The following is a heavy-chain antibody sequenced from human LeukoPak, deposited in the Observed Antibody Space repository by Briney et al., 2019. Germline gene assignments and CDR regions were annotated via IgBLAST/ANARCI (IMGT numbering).Heavy chain of an antibody. CDR1: GGSISSYY. D-gene: IGHD3-3*01. Sequence: SETLSLTCTVSGGSISSYYWSWIRQPPGKGLEWIGYIYYSGSTNYNPSLKSRVTISVDTSKNQFSLKLSSVTAADTAVYYCARVVEGYYDFWRTYYYYYMDVWGKGTTVTVSS. V-gene: IGHV4-59*01. CDR3: ARVVEGYYDFWRTYYYYYMDV. CDR2: IYYSGST. J-gene: IGHJ6*03.